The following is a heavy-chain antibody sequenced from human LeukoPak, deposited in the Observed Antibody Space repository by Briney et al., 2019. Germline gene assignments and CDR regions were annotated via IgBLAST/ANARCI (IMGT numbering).Heavy chain of an antibody. V-gene: IGHV1-2*02. D-gene: IGHD2-15*01. CDR2: INPNSGGT. CDR1: GYTFTGYY. CDR3: ARTKPAVAATPDY. J-gene: IGHJ4*02. Sequence: ASVKVSCKASGYTFTGYYMHWVRQAPGQGLGWMGWINPNSGGTNYAQKFQGRVTMTRDTSISTAYMELSRLRSDDTAVYYCARTKPAVAATPDYWGQGTLVTVSS.